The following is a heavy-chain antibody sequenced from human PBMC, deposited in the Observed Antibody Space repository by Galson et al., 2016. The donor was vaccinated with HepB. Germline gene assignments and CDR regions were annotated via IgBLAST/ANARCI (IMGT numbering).Heavy chain of an antibody. Sequence: SLRLSCAASGFSFSSYGIHWVRQAPGKGLEWVAVIWYDGSNKFYADSVKGRFTVSRDNSKNTLFLQMNGLRADDTAVYYCARDWGSYLDYWGQGT. J-gene: IGHJ4*02. D-gene: IGHD3-16*01. CDR2: IWYDGSNK. CDR3: ARDWGSYLDY. V-gene: IGHV3-33*01. CDR1: GFSFSSYG.